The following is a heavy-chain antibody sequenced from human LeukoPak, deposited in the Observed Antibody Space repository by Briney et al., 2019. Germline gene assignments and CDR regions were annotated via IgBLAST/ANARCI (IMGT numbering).Heavy chain of an antibody. CDR2: INPNSGGT. V-gene: IGHV1-2*02. D-gene: IGHD3-10*01. CDR1: GYTFTGYY. CDR3: AREDDYYGSGSYYKDGYYYYYGMDV. J-gene: IGHJ6*02. Sequence: ASVKVSCKASGYTFTGYYMHWVRQAPGLGLEWMGWINPNSGGTNYAQKFQGRVTMTRDTSISTAYMELSRLRSDDTAVYYCAREDDYYGSGSYYKDGYYYYYGMDVWGQGTTVTVSS.